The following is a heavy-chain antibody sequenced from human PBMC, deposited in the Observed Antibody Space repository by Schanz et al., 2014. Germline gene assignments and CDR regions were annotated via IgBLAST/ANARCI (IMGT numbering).Heavy chain of an antibody. D-gene: IGHD2-21*01. CDR2: IRYDGRNK. V-gene: IGHV3-33*01. Sequence: QAQLVESGGGVAQPGRSLRLSCVASGFTFISYDIHWVRQAPGKGVEWVAVIRYDGRNKNFVESVKGRFTISRDNSNNTVYLQMNTLRAEDTAVYYCAREDCSATSCYFRYWGQGTLVTVSS. CDR1: GFTFISYD. J-gene: IGHJ4*02. CDR3: AREDCSATSCYFRY.